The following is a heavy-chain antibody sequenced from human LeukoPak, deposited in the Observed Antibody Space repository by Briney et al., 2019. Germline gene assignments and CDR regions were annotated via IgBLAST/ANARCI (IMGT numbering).Heavy chain of an antibody. CDR2: ISSSSGNT. J-gene: IGHJ4*02. D-gene: IGHD2-2*01. V-gene: IGHV3-23*01. CDR1: GFTFSSYV. CDR3: AKGIEEYCSSTSCRVYYFDY. Sequence: PGGSLRLSCAASGFTFSSYVMSWVRQAPGRGLEWVSAISSSSGNTYYADSVKGRFTVTRDNSKNTLYPQMNSLRAEDTAVYYCAKGIEEYCSSTSCRVYYFDYWGQGTLVTVSS.